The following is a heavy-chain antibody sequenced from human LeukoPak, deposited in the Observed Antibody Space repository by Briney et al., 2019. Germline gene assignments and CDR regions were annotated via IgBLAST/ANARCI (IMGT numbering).Heavy chain of an antibody. J-gene: IGHJ3*02. V-gene: IGHV4-34*01. Sequence: SETLSLTCAVYGGSFSGYYWSWIRQPPGKGLEWIGEINHSGSTNYNPSLKSRVTISVDTSKNQFSLKLSSVTAADTAVYYCARGRYCSSTSCYRGSHSKNRLAVGDAFDIWGQGTMVTVSS. D-gene: IGHD2-2*01. CDR3: ARGRYCSSTSCYRGSHSKNRLAVGDAFDI. CDR2: INHSGST. CDR1: GGSFSGYY.